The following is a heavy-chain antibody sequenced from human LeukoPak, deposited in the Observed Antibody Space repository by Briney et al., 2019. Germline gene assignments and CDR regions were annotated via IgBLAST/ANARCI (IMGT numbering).Heavy chain of an antibody. Sequence: QTGGSLRLSCAASGFTFSSYAMSWVRQAPGKGLEWVSGISGSGDSDSTYYADSVKGRFTISRDNSGNTLYLQMNSLRAEDTAVYYCAKGSRYCSSTSCPNPGSSWFDPWGQGTLVTVSS. D-gene: IGHD2-2*01. CDR1: GFTFSSYA. CDR3: AKGSRYCSSTSCPNPGSSWFDP. CDR2: ISGSGDSDST. V-gene: IGHV3-23*01. J-gene: IGHJ5*02.